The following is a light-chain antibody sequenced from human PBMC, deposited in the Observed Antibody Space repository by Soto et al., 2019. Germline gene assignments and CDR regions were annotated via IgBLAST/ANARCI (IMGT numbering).Light chain of an antibody. Sequence: AIRMTQSPSSFSASTGDRVTITCRASQDIISYVAWYQQKLGKAPKLLIYGASTLQSGVPSRFSGSGSGTDFTLTISSLQSEDFASYYCLQYYTFSWTCGQGTKVDIK. J-gene: IGKJ1*01. CDR1: QDIISY. CDR2: GAS. V-gene: IGKV1-8*01. CDR3: LQYYTFSWT.